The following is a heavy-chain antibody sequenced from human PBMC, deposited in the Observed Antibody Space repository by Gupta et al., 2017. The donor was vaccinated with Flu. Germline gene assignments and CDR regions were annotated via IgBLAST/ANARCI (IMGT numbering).Heavy chain of an antibody. CDR2: IIPIFGTA. Sequence: LEWMGGIIPIFGTANYAQKFQGRVTITADESTSTAYMELSSLRSEDTAVYDCARGNYYDSSGPDYYYYGMDVWGQGTTVTVSS. V-gene: IGHV1-69*01. J-gene: IGHJ6*02. D-gene: IGHD3-22*01. CDR3: ARGNYYDSSGPDYYYYGMDV.